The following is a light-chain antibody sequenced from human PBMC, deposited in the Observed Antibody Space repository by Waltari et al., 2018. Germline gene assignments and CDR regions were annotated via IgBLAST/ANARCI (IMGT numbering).Light chain of an antibody. J-gene: IGKJ1*01. V-gene: IGKV3-11*01. Sequence: EIVLTQSPATLSLSPGELATLPCKASQSVSSYLAWYQQKPGQAPRLLIYSASNRATGLPARFSGSGSGTDFTLTISSLEPEDFAVYYCQQRSNWPRTFGQGTKVEI. CDR1: QSVSSY. CDR2: SAS. CDR3: QQRSNWPRT.